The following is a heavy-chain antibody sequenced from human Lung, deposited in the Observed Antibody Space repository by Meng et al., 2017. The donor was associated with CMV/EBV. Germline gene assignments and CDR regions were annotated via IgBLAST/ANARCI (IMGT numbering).Heavy chain of an antibody. Sequence: GGSXRLXCAASGVTFNYYYIHWVRQAPGKGLEWVGRIRDKANSYMTEYAAPVKGKFAISRDDSKNSVYLQMNSLQGEDTAVYFCAIDGGGYCSSWGQGTLVT. D-gene: IGHD6-13*01. CDR3: AIDGGGYCSS. J-gene: IGHJ4*02. V-gene: IGHV3-72*01. CDR1: GVTFNYYY. CDR2: IRDKANSYMT.